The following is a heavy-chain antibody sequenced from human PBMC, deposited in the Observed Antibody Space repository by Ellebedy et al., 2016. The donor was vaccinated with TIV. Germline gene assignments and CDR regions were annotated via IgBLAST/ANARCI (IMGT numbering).Heavy chain of an antibody. CDR3: ARRGSYGDYAVQINNWFDR. Sequence: GESLKISCAASGFSFRSYWMAWVRQAPGKGLEWVANIYQDGTMKYSLDSVRGRFIISRDNAKNSLYLKMNSLRTEDTAVYYCARRGSYGDYAVQINNWFDRWGQGTLVIVSS. J-gene: IGHJ5*02. CDR2: IYQDGTMK. D-gene: IGHD4-17*01. V-gene: IGHV3-7*01. CDR1: GFSFRSYW.